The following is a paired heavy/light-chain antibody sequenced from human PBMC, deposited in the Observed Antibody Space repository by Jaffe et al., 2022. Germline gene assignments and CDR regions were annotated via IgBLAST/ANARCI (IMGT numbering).Light chain of an antibody. V-gene: IGKV3-11*01. CDR1: QSVSSY. CDR2: DAS. J-gene: IGKJ1*01. Sequence: EIVLTQSPATLSLSPGERATLSCRASQSVSSYLAWYQQKPGQPPRLLIYDASNRATGIPARFSGSGSGTDFTLTISSLEPEDFAVYYCQQRSIWVTFGQGTKVEIK. CDR3: QQRSIWVT.
Heavy chain of an antibody. V-gene: IGHV3-23*01. Sequence: EVQLLESGGGFVQPGGSLRLSCAASGFTFSSYAMSWVRQAPGKGLRWVSSISASGGSTYYATSVKGRFTISRDTSKNTVYLQMSSLRAEDTAVYYCAKEWESYGSGMNWFDPWGQGTLVTVSS. CDR2: ISASGGST. CDR3: AKEWESYGSGMNWFDP. D-gene: IGHD3-10*01. J-gene: IGHJ5*02. CDR1: GFTFSSYA.